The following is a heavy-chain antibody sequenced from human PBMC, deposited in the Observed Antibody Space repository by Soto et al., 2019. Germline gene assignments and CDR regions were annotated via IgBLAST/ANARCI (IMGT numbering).Heavy chain of an antibody. CDR1: GLTFRNYA. CDR2: ISAGGENT. D-gene: IGHD3-3*01. CDR3: AKDQARRFLECQLSLDL. J-gene: IGHJ4*02. V-gene: IGHV3-23*01. Sequence: GGSLRLSCAASGLTFRNYAMNWVRQAPGKGLEWVSVISAGGENTYHADSVKGRFTISRDNSKNTLYLQMNSLRAEDTAVYYCAKDQARRFLECQLSLDLWGQGTLVTVSS.